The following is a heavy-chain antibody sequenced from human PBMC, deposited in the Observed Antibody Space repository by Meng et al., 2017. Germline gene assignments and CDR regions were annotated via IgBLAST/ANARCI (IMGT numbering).Heavy chain of an antibody. CDR2: ITKDGSRK. CDR3: ARDFDY. V-gene: IGHV3-30*16. Sequence: VEVVESGGELVPPGRSLTLSCAASGFIFSNYEMHGVRQAPGKGLEWVACITKDGSRKYYLGSVRGRFTISRDNSKNTLYLEMNSLRSEDTALYYCARDFDYWGQGTLVTVSS. CDR1: GFIFSNYE. J-gene: IGHJ4*02.